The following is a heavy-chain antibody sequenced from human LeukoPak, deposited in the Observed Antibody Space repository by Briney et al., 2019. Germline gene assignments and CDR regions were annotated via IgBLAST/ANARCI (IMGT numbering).Heavy chain of an antibody. D-gene: IGHD3-16*01. Sequence: GGSLRLSCAASGFTFSSYELYWVRQAPGKGLEWISYISSSSTIIKYADSVRGRFTISRDDARESLYLQMSSLRADDTAIYYCGASRQYVGAFDIRGQGTLVTVSS. CDR1: GFTFSSYE. V-gene: IGHV3-48*03. CDR2: ISSSSTII. CDR3: GASRQYVGAFDI. J-gene: IGHJ3*02.